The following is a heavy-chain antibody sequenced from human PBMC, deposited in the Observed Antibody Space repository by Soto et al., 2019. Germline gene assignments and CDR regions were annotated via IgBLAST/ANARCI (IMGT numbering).Heavy chain of an antibody. D-gene: IGHD2-8*02. CDR3: ARGTGYPWYFDY. V-gene: IGHV3-23*01. J-gene: IGHJ4*02. CDR2: ISGGGGST. CDR1: GFTFSTYA. Sequence: EVHLLESGGGLVQPGGSLRLSCAASGFTFSTYAMKWVRQAPGKGLEWVSGISGGGGSTYYADSVKGRFTISRDNSKNTLYLQMNSLRAEDTAVYSCARGTGYPWYFDYWGQGTLVTVSS.